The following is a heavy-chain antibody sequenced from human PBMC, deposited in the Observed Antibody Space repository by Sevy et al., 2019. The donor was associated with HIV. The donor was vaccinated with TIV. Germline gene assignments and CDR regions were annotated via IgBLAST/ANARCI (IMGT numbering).Heavy chain of an antibody. D-gene: IGHD3-10*01. CDR2: IYRNGNT. J-gene: IGHJ5*02. CDR1: GGSISSNNW. Sequence: SETLSLTCAVSGGSISSNNWWSWVRQPPGKGLEWIGDIYRNGNTNYSPSLKSRVTILLDKSKNQFSLKLISVTAADTGMYYLAGGVYGLGNLVDPWGQGTLVTVSS. V-gene: IGHV4-4*02. CDR3: AGGVYGLGNLVDP.